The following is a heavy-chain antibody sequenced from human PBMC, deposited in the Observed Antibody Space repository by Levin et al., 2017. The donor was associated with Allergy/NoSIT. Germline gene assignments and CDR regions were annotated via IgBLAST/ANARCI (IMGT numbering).Heavy chain of an antibody. CDR2: ISSTGSTI. D-gene: IGHD3-3*01. CDR1: GFTFSSYE. J-gene: IGHJ4*02. Sequence: GGSLRLSCAASGFTFSSYEMNWVRRAPGKGLEWVSYISSTGSTIYSADSVKGRFTISRDNAKNSLYLHMNSLRAEATAVYYWARQLGNFWSCYNYFDYWGQGTLVTVSS. V-gene: IGHV3-48*03. CDR3: ARQLGNFWSCYNYFDY.